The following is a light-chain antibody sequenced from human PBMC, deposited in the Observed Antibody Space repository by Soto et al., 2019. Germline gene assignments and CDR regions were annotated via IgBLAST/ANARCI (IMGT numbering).Light chain of an antibody. CDR3: QSYDRSLSGSV. CDR2: GND. J-gene: IGLJ1*01. CDR1: SSNIGAGYD. V-gene: IGLV1-40*01. Sequence: QAVLTQPPSVSGAPGQGVTISCTGSSSNIGAGYDVHWYQQLLGAAPKLLIFGNDNRPSGVPDRFSGSRSGTSASLAITGLQAEDEADYYCQSYDRSLSGSVFGAGTKLTVL.